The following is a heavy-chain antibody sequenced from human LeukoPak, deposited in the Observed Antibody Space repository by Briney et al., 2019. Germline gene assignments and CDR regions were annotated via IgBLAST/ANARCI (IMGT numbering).Heavy chain of an antibody. CDR3: ARGDYDYVRGSYRFRYYFDY. Sequence: ASVKVSCKASGYTFTSYGISWVRQAPGQGLEWMGWISAYNGNTNYAQKLQGRVTMTTDTSTSTAYMELRSLRSDDTAVYYCARGDYDYVRGSYRFRYYFDYWGQGTLVTVSS. CDR2: ISAYNGNT. CDR1: GYTFTSYG. V-gene: IGHV1-18*01. D-gene: IGHD3-16*02. J-gene: IGHJ4*02.